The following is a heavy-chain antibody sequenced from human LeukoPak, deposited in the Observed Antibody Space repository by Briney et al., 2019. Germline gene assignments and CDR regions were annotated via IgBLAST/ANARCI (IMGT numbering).Heavy chain of an antibody. V-gene: IGHV4-4*02. D-gene: IGHD3-22*01. J-gene: IGHJ4*02. CDR2: IYRSGAT. CDR1: GDSFSGNNY. CDR3: ARNSGYSDLNY. Sequence: SETLSLTCAVSGDSFSGNNYWTWVRQPPGKGLEWIGEIYRSGATNYNPSLKSRVTVSQGKSKNQFSLKLNSVTAADTAIYYCARNSGYSDLNYWGQGVLVTVSS.